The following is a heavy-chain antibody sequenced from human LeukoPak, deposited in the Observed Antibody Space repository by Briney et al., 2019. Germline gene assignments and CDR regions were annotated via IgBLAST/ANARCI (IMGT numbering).Heavy chain of an antibody. CDR1: GHSLRSYS. CDR2: IYYRGST. J-gene: IGHJ4*02. CDR3: ASRSSIWSGYQDTLYYFDS. V-gene: IGHV4-59*01. D-gene: IGHD3-3*01. Sequence: SETLSHTCIVAGHSLRSYSWCWIRQPLQDRLECILHIYYRGSTNFIPPPKSRVTISVVPSKNPFSLMLSSVPAADTAVYYCASRSSIWSGYQDTLYYFDSWGQGTLVTVSS.